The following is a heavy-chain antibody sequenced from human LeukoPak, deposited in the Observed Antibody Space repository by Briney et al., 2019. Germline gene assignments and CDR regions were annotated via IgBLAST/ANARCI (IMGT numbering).Heavy chain of an antibody. CDR1: GFTFSTYA. CDR2: ISSTSNYI. V-gene: IGHV3-21*01. D-gene: IGHD1-26*01. CDR3: ARGGIITSYAFEI. J-gene: IGHJ3*02. Sequence: GGSLSLSCAASGFTFSTYAISWVRQAPGKGLEWVSCISSTSNYIFYADSVRGRFTISRDNAKNSLYLQMDSLRAEDTAVYYCARGGIITSYAFEIWGQGAMVTVSS.